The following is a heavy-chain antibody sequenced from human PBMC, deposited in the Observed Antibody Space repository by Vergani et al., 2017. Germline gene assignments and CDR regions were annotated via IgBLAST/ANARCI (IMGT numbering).Heavy chain of an antibody. Sequence: QLQLQESVPGLVKPSATLSLTCSVSGASIRSSNYYWGWIRQPPGKGLEWIASIYYSGSTYYNPSLKSRVTISVDTSKNQFSLKLSSVTAADTAVYYCARDQGSGSYRDAFDIWGQGTMVTVSS. V-gene: IGHV4-39*07. CDR1: GASIRSSNYY. CDR2: IYYSGST. CDR3: ARDQGSGSYRDAFDI. D-gene: IGHD1-26*01. J-gene: IGHJ3*02.